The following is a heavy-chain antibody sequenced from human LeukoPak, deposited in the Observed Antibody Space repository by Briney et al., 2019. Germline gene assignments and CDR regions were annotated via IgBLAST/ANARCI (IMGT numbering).Heavy chain of an antibody. D-gene: IGHD6-19*01. CDR2: ISYNGNRD. CDR3: ARDHVAVPGFLTYFDS. CDR1: GFDVSERV. V-gene: IGHV3-30-3*01. Sequence: GWSLRLSCAAPGFDVSERVLHWVRPAPGKGLEWVSFISYNGNRDYYAHSVKGRFTISRDNSKSTMFLQMDSLRTEDTAIYYCARDHVAVPGFLTYFDSWGQGTLVTVSS. J-gene: IGHJ4*02.